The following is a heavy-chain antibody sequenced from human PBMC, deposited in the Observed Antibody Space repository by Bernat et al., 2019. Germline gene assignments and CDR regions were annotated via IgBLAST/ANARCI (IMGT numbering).Heavy chain of an antibody. CDR3: ARGPVTHLYYYYGMDV. V-gene: IGHV3-7*03. Sequence: EVQLVESGGGLVQPGGSLRLSCAASGFTFSSYWMSWVRQAPGKGLGGVANIKQDGSEKYYVDSVKGRFTISRDNAKNSLYLQMNSLRAEDTAVYYCARGPVTHLYYYYGMDVWGQGTTVTVSS. CDR1: GFTFSSYW. CDR2: IKQDGSEK. D-gene: IGHD4-11*01. J-gene: IGHJ6*02.